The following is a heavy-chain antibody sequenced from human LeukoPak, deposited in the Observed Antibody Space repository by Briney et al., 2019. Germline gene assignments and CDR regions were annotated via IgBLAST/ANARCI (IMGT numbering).Heavy chain of an antibody. J-gene: IGHJ3*02. CDR1: GFSFSNYN. V-gene: IGHV3-21*01. Sequence: PGGSLRLSCAASGFSFSNYNMNWVRQAPGKGLEWVSSITSSSTYIYYADSVKGRFTISRDNAKNSLYLQMNSLRAEDTAVYYCARQQKAVAGNWDDAFDIWGQGTMVTVSS. CDR3: ARQQKAVAGNWDDAFDI. CDR2: ITSSSTYI. D-gene: IGHD6-19*01.